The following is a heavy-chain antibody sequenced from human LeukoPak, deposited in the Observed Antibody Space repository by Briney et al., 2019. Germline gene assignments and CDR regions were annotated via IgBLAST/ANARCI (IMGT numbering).Heavy chain of an antibody. CDR2: IYHGGST. D-gene: IGHD2-21*02. CDR3: ARDLASCAGDCYSDGFDY. Sequence: SETLSLTCTVSGYSISSGYYWGWIRQSPGKGLEWIGSIYHGGSTYYNPSLRSRVIVSVDTSKNHFSLKMSSVTAADTAVYYCARDLASCAGDCYSDGFDYWGQGALVTVSS. J-gene: IGHJ4*02. CDR1: GYSISSGYY. V-gene: IGHV4-38-2*02.